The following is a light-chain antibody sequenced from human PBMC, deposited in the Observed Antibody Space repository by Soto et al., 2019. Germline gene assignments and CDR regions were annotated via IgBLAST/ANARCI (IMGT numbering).Light chain of an antibody. Sequence: EILLTQSPGTLSLSPGERATLSCGGSQSVRSRRLAWYQQKPGQAPRLLIYDVSNRATGIPARLSGSGSGTDLTITISSIETGDFEVYYCQQRNDSQVTFGHGTRLEI. CDR3: QQRNDSQVT. CDR1: QSVRSRR. V-gene: IGKV3D-20*02. CDR2: DVS. J-gene: IGKJ5*01.